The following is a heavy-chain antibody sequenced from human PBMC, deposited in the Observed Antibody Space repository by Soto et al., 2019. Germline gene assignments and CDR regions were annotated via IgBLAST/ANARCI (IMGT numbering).Heavy chain of an antibody. CDR3: ARDGGRHSGGIDY. J-gene: IGHJ4*02. Sequence: SVKVSCKASGGTFSSYSINWVRQATGQGLEWMGEIIPIFGTANYAQKFRGRVTITADESTSTAYMELSSLRSEDTAVYYCARDGGRHSGGIDYWGQGTLVTVSS. V-gene: IGHV1-69*13. CDR2: IIPIFGTA. D-gene: IGHD1-26*01. CDR1: GGTFSSYS.